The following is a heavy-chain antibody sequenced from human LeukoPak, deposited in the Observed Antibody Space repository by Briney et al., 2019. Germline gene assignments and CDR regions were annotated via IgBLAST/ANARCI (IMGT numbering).Heavy chain of an antibody. V-gene: IGHV4-39*07. J-gene: IGHJ3*02. CDR3: ARGSNKKRTYYYGSGSSASDAFDI. D-gene: IGHD3-10*01. Sequence: SETLSLTCTVSGGSISSSSYYWGWIRQPPGKGLEWIGSIYCSGSTYYNPSLKSRVIISLDTAKNQFSLKLSSVTAADTAVYYCARGSNKKRTYYYGSGSSASDAFDIWGQGTMVTVSS. CDR1: GGSISSSSYY. CDR2: IYCSGST.